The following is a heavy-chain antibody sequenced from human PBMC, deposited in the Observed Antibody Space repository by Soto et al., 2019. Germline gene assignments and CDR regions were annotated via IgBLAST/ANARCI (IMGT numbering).Heavy chain of an antibody. Sequence: PSETLSLTCTVSGASISSFCWTWIRQPPGQGLEWIGYICTGGTTKYNPSLKSRVTMSVDTSKTQFSLKLTSVTAADTAVYYCARVGSKSFYYATDVWGQGTTVT. J-gene: IGHJ6*02. CDR2: ICTGGTT. CDR1: GASISSFC. D-gene: IGHD4-4*01. V-gene: IGHV4-4*09. CDR3: ARVGSKSFYYATDV.